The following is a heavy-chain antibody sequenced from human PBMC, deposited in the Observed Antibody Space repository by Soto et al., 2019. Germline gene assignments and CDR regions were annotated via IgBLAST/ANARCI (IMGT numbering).Heavy chain of an antibody. D-gene: IGHD3-22*01. CDR3: AHRDYDSSGPLFDY. CDR2: IYWDDDK. Sequence: QITLKESGPALVKPTQTLTLTCTFSGFSLSTGGVGVGWIRQPPGKALEWLERIYWDDDKRYSPSLKSRLTITKHTSHNQVLLTMHNMDPVDTATYYCAHRDYDSSGPLFDYWGQGTLVTVSS. J-gene: IGHJ4*02. CDR1: GFSLSTGGVG. V-gene: IGHV2-5*02.